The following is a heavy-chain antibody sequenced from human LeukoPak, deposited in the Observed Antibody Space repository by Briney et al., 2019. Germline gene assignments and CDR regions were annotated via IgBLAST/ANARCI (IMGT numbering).Heavy chain of an antibody. D-gene: IGHD6-6*01. V-gene: IGHV4-39*01. CDR2: IYYSGST. CDR3: ARLPSLYSSSPPTWFDP. J-gene: IGHJ5*02. CDR1: GGSISSSSYY. Sequence: SETLSLICTVSGGSISSSSYYWGWIRQPPGKGLEWIGSIYYSGSTYYNPSLKSRVTISVDTSKNQFSLKLSSVTAADTAVYYCARLPSLYSSSPPTWFDPWGQGTLVTVSS.